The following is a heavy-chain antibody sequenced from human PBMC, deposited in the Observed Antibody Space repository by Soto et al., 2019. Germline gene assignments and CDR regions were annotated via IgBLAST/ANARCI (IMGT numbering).Heavy chain of an antibody. CDR1: GFSFSDSA. J-gene: IGHJ4*02. CDR2: IRSKGNSYAT. V-gene: IGHV3-73*01. Sequence: EVQLVESGGGLVQPGGSLKLSCAASGFSFSDSAMHWVRQASGKGLEWVGRIRSKGNSYATAYAASVQGRFTISRDDSNKPSYLHMHILNTEDTAVYSFPAYAYTINFDSLGQGTLVTVSS. D-gene: IGHD3-16*01. CDR3: PAYAYTINFDS.